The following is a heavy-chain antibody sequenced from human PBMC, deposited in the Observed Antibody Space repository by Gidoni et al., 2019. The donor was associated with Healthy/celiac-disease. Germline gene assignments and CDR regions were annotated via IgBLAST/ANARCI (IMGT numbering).Heavy chain of an antibody. J-gene: IGHJ3*02. CDR3: ARGFAERVVYGPFKQTKENGVAFDI. CDR1: GFTFSSYA. D-gene: IGHD2-8*02. Sequence: QVQLVESGGGGVTPGRSLRLSWAAAGFTFSSYALHWFRQAPGKGLEWVAVISYDGSNKYYADSVKGRFTISRDNSKNTLCLQMNSLRAEDTSVYYCARGFAERVVYGPFKQTKENGVAFDIWGQGTMVTVSS. CDR2: ISYDGSNK. V-gene: IGHV3-30-3*01.